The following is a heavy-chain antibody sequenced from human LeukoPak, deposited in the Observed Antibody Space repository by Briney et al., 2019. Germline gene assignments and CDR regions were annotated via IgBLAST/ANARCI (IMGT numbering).Heavy chain of an antibody. V-gene: IGHV4-30-2*01. CDR1: GGSISSGGYS. D-gene: IGHD3-22*01. CDR3: ARGISYYDSSGYYNNWFDP. Sequence: SQTISLTCAVSGGSISSGGYSWSWIRQPPGKDLEWIGYIYHSGSTYYNPSLKSRVTISVDRSKNQFSLKLSSVTAADTAVYYCARGISYYDSSGYYNNWFDPWGQEPVDPVSS. J-gene: IGHJ5*02. CDR2: IYHSGST.